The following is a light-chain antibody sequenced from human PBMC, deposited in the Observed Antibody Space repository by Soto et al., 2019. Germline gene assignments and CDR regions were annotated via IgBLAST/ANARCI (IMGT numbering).Light chain of an antibody. V-gene: IGKV3-15*01. CDR2: GAS. CDR3: QQYNNWPLWT. Sequence: EIVMTQSPATLSVSPGERATLSCRASQSVSSNLAWYQQKPGQAPRLLIYGASTRATGIPARFSGSGSGTEFTLIISSLQSEDFAVYYCQQYNNWPLWTFGQGTKVESK. J-gene: IGKJ1*01. CDR1: QSVSSN.